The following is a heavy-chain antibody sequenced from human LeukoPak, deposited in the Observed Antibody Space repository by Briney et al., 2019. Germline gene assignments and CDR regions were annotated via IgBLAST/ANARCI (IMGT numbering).Heavy chain of an antibody. V-gene: IGHV3-23*01. J-gene: IGHJ4*02. D-gene: IGHD2-2*01. CDR2: VRPGDGPT. Sequence: PGGSLRLSCTASGFTFISYAMSWVRQAPGEGLEWVSHVRPGDGPTTYAESVKGRFTISRDNSKNTVSLQMNSLRVEDTAVYYCTRDHITSWQIDFWGQGTMVTVSS. CDR1: GFTFISYA. CDR3: TRDHITSWQIDF.